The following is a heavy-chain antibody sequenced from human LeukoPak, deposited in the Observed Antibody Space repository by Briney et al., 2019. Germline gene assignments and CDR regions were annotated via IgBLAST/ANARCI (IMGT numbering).Heavy chain of an antibody. Sequence: GGSLRLSCAASGFTFITYWMSWVRQAPGKGLEWVAVISYDGYNKYYADSVKGRFTISRDNAKNTLYLQMNSLRAEDTAVYYCAKDHSSSWFYFDYWGQGTLVTVSS. J-gene: IGHJ4*02. CDR3: AKDHSSSWFYFDY. CDR2: ISYDGYNK. V-gene: IGHV3-30*18. D-gene: IGHD6-13*01. CDR1: GFTFITYW.